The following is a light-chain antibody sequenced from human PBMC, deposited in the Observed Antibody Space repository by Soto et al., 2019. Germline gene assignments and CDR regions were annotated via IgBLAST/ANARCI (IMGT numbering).Light chain of an antibody. V-gene: IGKV2-30*02. J-gene: IGKJ5*01. Sequence: STLSTPVILVQTDPILCRSNQSLVHSDGIAYFSWFQQRPGRSPRRLIYKVSNRDSGVPDRFSGSGSGTDFALKISMVEAEDVGVYYCMQGTQLPIKFGQGTRLEIK. CDR1: QSLVHSDGIAY. CDR3: MQGTQLPIK. CDR2: KVS.